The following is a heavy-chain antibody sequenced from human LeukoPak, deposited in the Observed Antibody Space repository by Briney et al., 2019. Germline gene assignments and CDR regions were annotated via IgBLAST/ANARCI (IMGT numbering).Heavy chain of an antibody. J-gene: IGHJ4*02. CDR1: GFTFSSYT. Sequence: PGGSLRLSCAASGFTFSSYTMNWVRQAPGKGLEWVSYISSSSSSIYYADSVKGRFTISRDNAKNSLYLQMNSLRAEDTAVYYCARDGSGFDYWGQGTLVTVSS. CDR2: ISSSSSSI. CDR3: ARDGSGFDY. V-gene: IGHV3-48*01.